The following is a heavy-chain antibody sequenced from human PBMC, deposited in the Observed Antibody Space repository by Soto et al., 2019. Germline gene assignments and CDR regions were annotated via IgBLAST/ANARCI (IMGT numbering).Heavy chain of an antibody. D-gene: IGHD6-6*01. J-gene: IGHJ4*02. CDR1: GGSFSGYY. V-gene: IGHV4-34*01. CDR2: ISHSGST. Sequence: SETLSLTCAVYGGSFSGYYWNWIRQPPEKGLEWIGEISHSGSTNYNPSLKSRVTISLDTSKNQFSLKLSSVTAADTAVYYCARDAQLRDDYYFDYWGQGTLVTVSS. CDR3: ARDAQLRDDYYFDY.